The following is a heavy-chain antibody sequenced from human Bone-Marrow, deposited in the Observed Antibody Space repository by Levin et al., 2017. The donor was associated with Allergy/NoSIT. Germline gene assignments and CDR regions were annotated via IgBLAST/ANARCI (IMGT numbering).Heavy chain of an antibody. V-gene: IGHV3-33*03. J-gene: IGHJ4*02. D-gene: IGHD5/OR15-5a*01. CDR1: GFTFSSYG. CDR3: ATDTYAVYDDY. CDR2: IWYDASNK. Sequence: GGSLRLSCAASGFTFSSYGMYWVRQAPGKGLEWVAMIWYDASNKYYADSVKGRFAISRDNSKNTLYLQMNSLRAEDTAMYFCATDTYAVYDDYWGQGTLVTVSS.